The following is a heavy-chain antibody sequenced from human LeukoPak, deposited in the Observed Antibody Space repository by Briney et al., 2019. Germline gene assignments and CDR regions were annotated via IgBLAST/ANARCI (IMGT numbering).Heavy chain of an antibody. CDR2: IYYSGST. V-gene: IGHV4-59*01. Sequence: SETLSLTCTVSGGSISSYYWSWIRQPPGKGPEWIGYIYYSGSTNYNPSLKSRVTISVDTSKNQFSLKLSSVTAADTAVYYCARNPPRVAYFDYWGQGTLVTVSS. CDR3: ARNPPRVAYFDY. J-gene: IGHJ4*02. CDR1: GGSISSYY.